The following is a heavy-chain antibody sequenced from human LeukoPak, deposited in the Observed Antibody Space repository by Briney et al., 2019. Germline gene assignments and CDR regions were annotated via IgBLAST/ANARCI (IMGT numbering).Heavy chain of an antibody. D-gene: IGHD2-15*01. CDR3: ARSIRTYCSGGSCYWGGYYFDY. CDR2: IKQDGSEK. Sequence: GGSLRLSCTVSGFTVSSNSMSWVRQAPGKGLEWVANIKQDGSEKYYVDSVEGRFTISRDNAKNSLYLQMNSLRAEDTAVYYCARSIRTYCSGGSCYWGGYYFDYWGQGTLVTVSS. CDR1: GFTVSSNS. V-gene: IGHV3-7*01. J-gene: IGHJ4*02.